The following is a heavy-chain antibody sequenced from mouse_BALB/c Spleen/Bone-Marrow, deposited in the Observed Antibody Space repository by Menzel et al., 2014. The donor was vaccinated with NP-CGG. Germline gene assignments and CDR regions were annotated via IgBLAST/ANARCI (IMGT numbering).Heavy chain of an antibody. CDR1: GFDFSRYW. J-gene: IGHJ3*01. CDR3: ARCGYYSWFAY. D-gene: IGHD2-3*01. V-gene: IGHV4-1*02. CDR2: INPDSSTI. Sequence: EVKLLESGGGLVQPGGSLKLSCAASGFDFSRYWMSWVRQAPGKGLEWIGAINPDSSTINYTPSLKDKFIISRDNAKNTLYLQMSKVRSEDTALYYCARCGYYSWFAYWGQGTLVTVSA.